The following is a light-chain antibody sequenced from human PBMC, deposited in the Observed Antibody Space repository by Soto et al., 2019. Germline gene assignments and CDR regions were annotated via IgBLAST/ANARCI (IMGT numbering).Light chain of an antibody. J-gene: IGKJ1*01. Sequence: DIVMTQSPDSLAVSLGERATINCKSSQSVLYSSNNKNYLAWYQQKPGQPPKLLIYWASTREYGVPDRFSGRGSGTNYTLTSRSLQAEDVTVYYCQQYYRTPHTFGQGTKVEIK. CDR2: WAS. V-gene: IGKV4-1*01. CDR3: QQYYRTPHT. CDR1: QSVLYSSNNKNY.